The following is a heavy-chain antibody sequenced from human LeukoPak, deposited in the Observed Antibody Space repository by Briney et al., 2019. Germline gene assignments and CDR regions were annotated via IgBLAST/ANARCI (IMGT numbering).Heavy chain of an antibody. CDR2: INWNGGST. D-gene: IGHD3-22*01. Sequence: GGSLRLSCAASGFTYDDYGMSWVRQAPGKGLEWVSGINWNGGSTGYADSVKRRFTISRDNAKNSLYLQMNSLRAEDTALYYCARVGLYYDSSGYATEGYYFDYWGQGTLVTVSS. CDR3: ARVGLYYDSSGYATEGYYFDY. V-gene: IGHV3-20*04. J-gene: IGHJ4*02. CDR1: GFTYDDYG.